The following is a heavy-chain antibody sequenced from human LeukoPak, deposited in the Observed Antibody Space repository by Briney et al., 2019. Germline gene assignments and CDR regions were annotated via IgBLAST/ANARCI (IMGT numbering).Heavy chain of an antibody. V-gene: IGHV3-74*01. CDR1: GFTSSSYW. J-gene: IGHJ5*02. CDR3: VRGRGSYGWFDP. Sequence: GGPLRLSCAASGFTSSSYWMHWVRQVPGKGLVWVSRISGDGTARNYADSVKGRFTISRDDAKNTVDLQMNSLRGEDTAVYYCVRGRGSYGWFDPWGQGTLVTVSS. D-gene: IGHD3-10*01. CDR2: ISGDGTAR.